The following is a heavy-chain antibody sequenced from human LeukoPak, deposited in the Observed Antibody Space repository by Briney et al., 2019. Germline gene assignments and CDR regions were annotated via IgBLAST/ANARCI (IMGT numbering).Heavy chain of an antibody. CDR3: ARDRQGAIVVVVAATGHSYGMDV. D-gene: IGHD2-15*01. Sequence: GASVTVSCTASGYTFTIYYMHWVRQAPGQGLEWMGIINPSGGSTSYAQKFQGRVTMTRDTSTSTVYMELSSLRSEDTAVYYCARDRQGAIVVVVAATGHSYGMDVWGQGTTVTVSS. CDR1: GYTFTIYY. J-gene: IGHJ6*02. CDR2: INPSGGST. V-gene: IGHV1-46*01.